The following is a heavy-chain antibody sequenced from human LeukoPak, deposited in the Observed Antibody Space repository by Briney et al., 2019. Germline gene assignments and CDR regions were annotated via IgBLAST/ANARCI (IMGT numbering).Heavy chain of an antibody. D-gene: IGHD2-21*02. CDR3: ARAGAYCGGDCYYNWFDP. CDR1: GGTFSSYA. V-gene: IGHV1-69*13. CDR2: IIPIFGTA. J-gene: IGHJ5*02. Sequence: ASVKLSCTASGGTFSSYANSWVRQAHGQGLVWMGGIIPIFGTANYAQKFQGRVTITADESTSTAYMELSSLRSEDTAVYYCARAGAYCGGDCYYNWFDPWGQGTLVTVSS.